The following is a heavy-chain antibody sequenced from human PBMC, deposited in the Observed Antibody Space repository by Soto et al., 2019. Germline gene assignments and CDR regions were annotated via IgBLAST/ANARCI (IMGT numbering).Heavy chain of an antibody. CDR3: AACTGPSCHRGREWFDP. V-gene: IGHV1-69*06. CDR1: EGTFDTYV. J-gene: IGHJ5*02. Sequence: QVQLVQSGAEVKKPGSSVKVSCKASEGTFDTYVISWVRQAPGQGLEWMGTIVPLMRTANHAQKFRDRVTMTIDTSTSTAYMELRSLTSDDTAMYYCAACTGPSCHRGREWFDPWGQGTLVTVSA. CDR2: IVPLMRTA. D-gene: IGHD2-2*01.